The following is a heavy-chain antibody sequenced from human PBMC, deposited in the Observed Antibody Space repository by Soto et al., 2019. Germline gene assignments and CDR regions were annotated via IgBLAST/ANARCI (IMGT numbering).Heavy chain of an antibody. CDR3: ALTLLFRLFSEQSGRWGWFDP. V-gene: IGHV2-5*02. CDR2: IYWDDDK. J-gene: IGHJ5*02. Sequence: QITLKESGPTLVKPTQTLTLTCTFSGFSLSTSGVGVGWIRQPPGKGLEWLALIYWDDDKRYSPSLKSRLTITKDTSKNQVVLTITNLDPVYTATLHCALTLLFRLFSEQSGRWGWFDPWGQGTLLTVS. CDR1: GFSLSTSGVG. D-gene: IGHD6-19*01.